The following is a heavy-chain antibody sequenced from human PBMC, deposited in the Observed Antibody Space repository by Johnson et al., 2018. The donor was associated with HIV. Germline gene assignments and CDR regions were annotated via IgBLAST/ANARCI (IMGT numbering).Heavy chain of an antibody. CDR1: EFSLSNYA. D-gene: IGHD1/OR15-1a*01. Sequence: QVQLVESGGGVVQPGRSLRIYCAVSEFSLSNYAMHWVRLAPGKGLQWMAVISYDAGKKYYADSVRGRFTISRDISKNTLALQMSSLRAEDTAVYFCAKAKYTGTYLDTFDIWGQGTVVTVSS. J-gene: IGHJ3*02. CDR3: AKAKYTGTYLDTFDI. V-gene: IGHV3-30*04. CDR2: ISYDAGKK.